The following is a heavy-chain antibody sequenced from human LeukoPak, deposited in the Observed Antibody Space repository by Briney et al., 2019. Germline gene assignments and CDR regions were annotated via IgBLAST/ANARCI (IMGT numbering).Heavy chain of an antibody. CDR3: ARDLAGENGHYYYGMDV. CDR2: IIPILGIA. V-gene: IGHV1-69*10. D-gene: IGHD2-21*01. CDR1: GGTFSSYA. Sequence: VKVSCKASGGTFSSYAISWVRQAPGQGLEWMGRIIPILGIANYAQKFQGRVTITADKSTSTAYMELSSLRSEDTAVYYCARDLAGENGHYYYGMDVWGQGTTVTVSS. J-gene: IGHJ6*02.